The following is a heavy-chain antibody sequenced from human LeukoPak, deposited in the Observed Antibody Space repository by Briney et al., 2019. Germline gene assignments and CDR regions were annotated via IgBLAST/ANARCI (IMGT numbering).Heavy chain of an antibody. CDR2: ISGSGGST. J-gene: IGHJ4*02. CDR3: AKGADYGSVFDY. Sequence: AEGSLRLSCAASGFTFSCYAMSWARQAPGKALEWVSAISGSGGSTYYADSVKGRFTISRDNSKNTLYLQMNSLRAEDTAVYYCAKGADYGSVFDYWGQGTLVTVSS. CDR1: GFTFSCYA. V-gene: IGHV3-23*01. D-gene: IGHD3-10*01.